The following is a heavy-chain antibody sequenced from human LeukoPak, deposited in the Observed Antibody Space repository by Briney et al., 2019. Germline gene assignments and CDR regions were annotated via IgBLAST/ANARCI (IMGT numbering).Heavy chain of an antibody. Sequence: SETLSLTCTVSGGSISSYYWSWIRQPPGKGLEWIGEIYHSGSTNYNTSLKSRVTISVDKSKNQFSLKLSSVTAADTAVYYCATKGYCSGDNCYSAFDYWGQGTLVTVSS. CDR1: GGSISSYY. CDR2: IYHSGST. D-gene: IGHD2-15*01. J-gene: IGHJ4*02. V-gene: IGHV4-59*12. CDR3: ATKGYCSGDNCYSAFDY.